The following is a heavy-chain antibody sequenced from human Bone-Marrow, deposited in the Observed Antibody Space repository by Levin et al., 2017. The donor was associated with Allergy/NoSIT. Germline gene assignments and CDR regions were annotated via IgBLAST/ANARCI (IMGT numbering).Heavy chain of an antibody. CDR2: IFYSGTT. CDR3: ARHATVVVIPATSPFNN. V-gene: IGHV4-39*01. Sequence: PSETLSLICSVSGGSISSSSFYWGWIRQPPGKGLEWIGSIFYSGTTHYNPSLKSRVTISVDTSKNQFSLKMTSVTAADTAVYYCARHATVVVIPATSPFNNWGQGTLVTVSS. J-gene: IGHJ4*02. D-gene: IGHD2-15*01. CDR1: GGSISSSSFY.